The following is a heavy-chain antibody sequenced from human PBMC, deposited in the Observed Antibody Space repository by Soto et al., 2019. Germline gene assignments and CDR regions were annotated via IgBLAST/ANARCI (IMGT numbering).Heavy chain of an antibody. CDR1: GFSLSTYHMG. J-gene: IGHJ4*02. CDR3: AHAGDYDLLTFDH. V-gene: IGHV2-5*02. Sequence: QITLKESGPPLVSPAQTLTLTCDFSGFSLSTYHMGVAWIRQPPGKALEWLALIYWDDDKRYSPSLKHRLAISKDTSSNQVVLTITNIDPGDSATYFCAHAGDYDLLTFDHWGPGTLVTVSS. D-gene: IGHD4-17*01. CDR2: IYWDDDK.